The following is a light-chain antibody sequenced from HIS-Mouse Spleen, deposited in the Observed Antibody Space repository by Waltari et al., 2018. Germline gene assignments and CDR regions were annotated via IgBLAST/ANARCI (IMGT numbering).Light chain of an antibody. CDR2: EDR. J-gene: IGLJ1*01. CDR3: YSTDSSGTV. Sequence: SYELTQPPSVSVSPGQTARITCSGAALPKTYAYWYQQKSGQAPVLVIYEDRKRPSGIPGRFSGSRSGTMATLTISGAQVEDEADYYCYSTDSSGTVFGTGTKVTVL. V-gene: IGLV3-10*01. CDR1: ALPKTY.